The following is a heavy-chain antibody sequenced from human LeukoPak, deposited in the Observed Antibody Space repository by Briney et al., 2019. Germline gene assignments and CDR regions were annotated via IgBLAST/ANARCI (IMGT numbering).Heavy chain of an antibody. J-gene: IGHJ4*02. CDR2: VHLDGRT. D-gene: IGHD6-25*01. Sequence: PSETLSLTCGVSGGSVSSTNWWTWIRQPPGKGLEWIGEVHLDGRTNFNPSLKSSLTMSVDLSETHVSLKLTSVTAADTAVYYCAREGGFYRPLDYSGQGTLVTVSS. CDR1: GGSVSSTNW. CDR3: AREGGFYRPLDY. V-gene: IGHV4-4*02.